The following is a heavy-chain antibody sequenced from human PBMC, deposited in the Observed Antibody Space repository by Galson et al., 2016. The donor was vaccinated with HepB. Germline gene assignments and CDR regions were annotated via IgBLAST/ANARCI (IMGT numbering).Heavy chain of an antibody. CDR2: INRRGRT. Sequence: ETLSLTCGVFDGSLSDYSWSWIRQSPGKGLEWIGEINRRGRTNYSPSLESRVSMSVDPSNEQFSLKVNSVTAADTAVYYCARGGFCTGGSCPWPNWFDPWGQGTLVTVSS. V-gene: IGHV4-34*01. D-gene: IGHD2-15*01. CDR1: DGSLSDYS. J-gene: IGHJ5*02. CDR3: ARGGFCTGGSCPWPNWFDP.